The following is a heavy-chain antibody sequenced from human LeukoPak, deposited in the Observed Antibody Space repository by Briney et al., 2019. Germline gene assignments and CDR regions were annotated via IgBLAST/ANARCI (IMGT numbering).Heavy chain of an antibody. CDR1: GGTFSSYA. V-gene: IGHV1-69*05. D-gene: IGHD2-15*01. CDR3: ARDPLPVVAARFDP. J-gene: IGHJ5*02. Sequence: GSSVKVSCKASGGTFSSYAISWVRQAPGQGLELMGRIIPIFGTANYAQKCKGRVQITTDESTSSAYMELSSLRSEDTAVYYCARDPLPVVAARFDPWGQGTLVTVSS. CDR2: IIPIFGTA.